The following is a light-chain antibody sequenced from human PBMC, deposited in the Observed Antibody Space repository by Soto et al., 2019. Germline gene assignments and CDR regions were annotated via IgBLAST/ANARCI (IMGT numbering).Light chain of an antibody. J-gene: IGLJ1*01. CDR1: SSDVAFYNH. Sequence: QSVLTQPASVSGSPGQSITISCTGTSSDVAFYNHVSWYQQHPGKAPKLLIYEVNNRPSGVSPRFSGSKSGNTASLTISGLQAEDEADYYCSSFASTHTYVFGTGTKLTVL. V-gene: IGLV2-14*01. CDR3: SSFASTHTYV. CDR2: EVN.